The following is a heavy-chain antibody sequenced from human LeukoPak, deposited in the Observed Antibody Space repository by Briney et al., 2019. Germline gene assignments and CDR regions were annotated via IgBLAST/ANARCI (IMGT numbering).Heavy chain of an antibody. V-gene: IGHV4-61*05. CDR3: ARGDTAMVPGY. CDR1: GGSISSSRSY. CDR2: IYYSGST. Sequence: SETLSLTCSVSGGSISSSRSYWGWIRQPPGKGLEWIGYIYYSGSTNYNPSLKSRVTISVDTSKNQFSLKLSSVTAADTAVYYCARGDTAMVPGYWGQGTLVTVSS. J-gene: IGHJ4*02. D-gene: IGHD5-18*01.